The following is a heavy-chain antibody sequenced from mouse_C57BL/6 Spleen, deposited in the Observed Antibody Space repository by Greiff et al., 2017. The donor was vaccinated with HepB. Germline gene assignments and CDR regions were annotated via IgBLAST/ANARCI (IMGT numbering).Heavy chain of an antibody. CDR2: IYPGDGDT. CDR3: ARSTITTVGGYFDV. J-gene: IGHJ1*03. CDR1: GYAFSSSW. V-gene: IGHV1-82*01. Sequence: QVQLQQSGPELVKPGASVKISCKASGYAFSSSWMNWVKQRPGKGLEWIGRIYPGDGDTNYNGKFKGKATLTADKSSSTAYMQLSSLTSEDSAVYFCARSTITTVGGYFDVWGTGTTVTVSS. D-gene: IGHD1-1*01.